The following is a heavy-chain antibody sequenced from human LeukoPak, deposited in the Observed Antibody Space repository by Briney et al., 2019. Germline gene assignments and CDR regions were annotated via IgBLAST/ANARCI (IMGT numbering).Heavy chain of an antibody. D-gene: IGHD2-15*01. J-gene: IGHJ5*02. CDR2: ISAYNGNT. CDR3: ARDGRYCSGGSCYSGFDP. CDR1: GYTFTSYG. Sequence: ASVKVPCKASGYTFTSYGISWVRQAPGQGLEWMGWISAYNGNTSYAQKLQGRVTMTTDTSTSTAYMELRSLRSDDTAVYYCARDGRYCSGGSCYSGFDPWGQGTLVTVSS. V-gene: IGHV1-18*01.